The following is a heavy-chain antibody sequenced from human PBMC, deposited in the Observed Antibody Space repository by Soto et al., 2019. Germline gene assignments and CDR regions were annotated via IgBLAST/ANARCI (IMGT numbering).Heavy chain of an antibody. Sequence: SETLSLTRTVSGGSISSSYWSWIRQPPGKGLEWIGYIYYSGSTNYNPSLKSRVTISVDTSKNQFSLKLSSVTAADTAVYYCARRYPLYSSGWYYFDYWGQGTLVTVSS. CDR2: IYYSGST. CDR3: ARRYPLYSSGWYYFDY. CDR1: GGSISSSY. D-gene: IGHD6-19*01. V-gene: IGHV4-59*08. J-gene: IGHJ4*02.